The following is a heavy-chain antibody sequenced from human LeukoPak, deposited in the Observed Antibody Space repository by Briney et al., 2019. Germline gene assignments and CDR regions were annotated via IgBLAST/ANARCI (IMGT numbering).Heavy chain of an antibody. V-gene: IGHV3-15*07. D-gene: IGHD3-22*01. J-gene: IGHJ4*02. CDR3: STTYYYDSSEGY. CDR2: IKSKTDGGTT. CDR1: GFTFNIYT. Sequence: GGSLRLSCAASGFTFNIYTMNWVRQAPGKGLEWVGRIKSKTDGGTTDYAAPVKGRFTISRDDSKNTLYLQMNSLKTEDTAVYYCSTTYYYDSSEGYWGQGTLVTVSS.